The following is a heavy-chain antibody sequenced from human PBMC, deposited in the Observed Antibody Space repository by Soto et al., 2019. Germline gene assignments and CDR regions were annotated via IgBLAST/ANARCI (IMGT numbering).Heavy chain of an antibody. D-gene: IGHD1-1*01. CDR1: GYSFTNYW. V-gene: IGHV5-51*01. J-gene: IGHJ4*02. CDR3: ARRAASTAFYEY. CDR2: IYPGDSDT. Sequence: ESLKISCKGSGYSFTNYWIGWVRQMPGKGLEWMGIIYPGDSDTRYRPSFQGQVTISADKSINTAYLQLSSLKASDTAMYYCARRAASTAFYEYWGQGTLVTVSS.